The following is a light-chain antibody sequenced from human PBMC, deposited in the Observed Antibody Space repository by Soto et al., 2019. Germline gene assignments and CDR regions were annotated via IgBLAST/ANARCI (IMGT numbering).Light chain of an antibody. J-gene: IGLJ3*02. CDR1: SSNIGAGYD. Sequence: QSVLTQPPSVSGAPGQRVTISCTGGSSNIGAGYDVHWYRQFPGTAPKLLVYGNNNRPSGISDRVSASKSGSSASLAIAGLQAEDYADYYCQSYDTSLRAWVFGGGTKVTVL. CDR3: QSYDTSLRAWV. CDR2: GNN. V-gene: IGLV1-40*01.